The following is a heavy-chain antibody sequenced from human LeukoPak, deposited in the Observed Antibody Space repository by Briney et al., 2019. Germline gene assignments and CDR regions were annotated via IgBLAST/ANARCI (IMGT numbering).Heavy chain of an antibody. CDR1: GFTFSDYY. V-gene: IGHV3-11*04. D-gene: IGHD5-18*01. CDR2: IDSSRKAI. CDR3: ARGLRQTIGYPLFDY. Sequence: AGGSLRLSCAVSGFTFSDYYMSWIRQAPGKGLEWISYIDSSRKAIYYADSVKGRFTISRDNAKNSLFLKMNSLRTEDTAVYYCARGLRQTIGYPLFDYWGQGALVTVSS. J-gene: IGHJ4*02.